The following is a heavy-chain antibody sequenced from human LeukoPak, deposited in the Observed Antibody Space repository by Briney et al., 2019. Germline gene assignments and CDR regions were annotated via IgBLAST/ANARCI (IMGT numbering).Heavy chain of an antibody. V-gene: IGHV1-2*02. D-gene: IGHD3-10*01. Sequence: SVKVSCKASGYTFTGYYMHWVRQAPGQGLEWMGWINPNSGGTNYAQKFQGRVTMTRDKSIRTAYMELSRLTSDDTAVYYCARNIWFGESADAFDIWGQGTMVTVSS. CDR1: GYTFTGYY. CDR2: INPNSGGT. CDR3: ARNIWFGESADAFDI. J-gene: IGHJ3*02.